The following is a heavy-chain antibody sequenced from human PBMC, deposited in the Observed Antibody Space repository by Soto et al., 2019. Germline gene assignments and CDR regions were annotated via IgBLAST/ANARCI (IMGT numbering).Heavy chain of an antibody. D-gene: IGHD3-3*01. Sequence: ASVKVSCKVSGYTLTELSMHWVRQAPGKGLEWMGGFDPEDGETIYAQKFQGRVTMTEDTSTETAYMELSSLRSEDTAVYYCATGISYRLEWLFFSPWFDPWGQGTLVTVSS. CDR3: ATGISYRLEWLFFSPWFDP. CDR2: FDPEDGET. J-gene: IGHJ5*02. V-gene: IGHV1-24*01. CDR1: GYTLTELS.